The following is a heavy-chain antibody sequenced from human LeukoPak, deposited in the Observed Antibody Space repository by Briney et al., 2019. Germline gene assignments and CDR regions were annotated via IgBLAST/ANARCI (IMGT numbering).Heavy chain of an antibody. V-gene: IGHV1-3*01. CDR1: GYTFTNYA. J-gene: IGHJ4*02. CDR2: VNGDNGDT. D-gene: IGHD6-19*01. CDR3: ARVFSGWYDY. Sequence: GASVKVSCKASGYTFTNYALHWVRLAPGQRLEWMGWVNGDNGDTESSQQFQGRVTITRDTSASTAYMELSSLRSEDTAVYYCARVFSGWYDYWGQGTLVTVSS.